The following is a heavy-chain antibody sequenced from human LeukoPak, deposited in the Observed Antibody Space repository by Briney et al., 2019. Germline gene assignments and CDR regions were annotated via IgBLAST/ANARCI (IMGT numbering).Heavy chain of an antibody. V-gene: IGHV4-4*02. J-gene: IGHJ4*02. CDR2: IYHSGST. CDR1: GGSESSSNW. Sequence: SGTLSLTCVVSGGSESSSNWWSWVRQPPGKGLEWIGEIYHSGSTNYNPSLKSRVTILVDKSKNQFSLDMRYVTAADTAVYYCVRDDGSGIYCFDYWGQGTLVTVSS. D-gene: IGHD1-26*01. CDR3: VRDDGSGIYCFDY.